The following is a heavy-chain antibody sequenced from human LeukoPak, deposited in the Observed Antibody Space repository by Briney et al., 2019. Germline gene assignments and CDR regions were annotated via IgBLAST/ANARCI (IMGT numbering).Heavy chain of an antibody. CDR2: IYYNGRT. J-gene: IGHJ3*02. V-gene: IGHV4-39*01. D-gene: IGHD3-3*01. Sequence: PSETLSLTCTVSGDSINNNNYYWGWVRQPPGKGLEWIGNIYYNGRTYYSPSLKSRGTISVDTSNNQFSLRLSSVTAADTAVYARITDRTIFGEIMHGFDIWGQGTPVTVSS. CDR1: GDSINNNNYY. CDR3: ITDRTIFGEIMHGFDI.